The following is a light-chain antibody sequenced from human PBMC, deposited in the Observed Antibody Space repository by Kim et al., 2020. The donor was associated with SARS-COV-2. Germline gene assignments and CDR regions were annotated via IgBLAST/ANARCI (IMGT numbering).Light chain of an antibody. V-gene: IGKV3-11*01. Sequence: LPPGNSATPSCTASLNANIYLAWYQQKPGQAPRLFSYGASNRATGIPARFSGSGSGTDFALTISSLEAEDSAVYYCQQRITGPWTFGQGTKVDIK. CDR1: LNANIY. J-gene: IGKJ1*01. CDR3: QQRITGPWT. CDR2: GAS.